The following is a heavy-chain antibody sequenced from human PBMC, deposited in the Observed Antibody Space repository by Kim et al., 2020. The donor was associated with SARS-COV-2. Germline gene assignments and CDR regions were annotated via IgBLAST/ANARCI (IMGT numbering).Heavy chain of an antibody. CDR2: ISSRGRTK. D-gene: IGHD2-15*01. CDR1: GFTFSSYE. Sequence: GGSLRLSCAASGFTFSSYEMNWVRQAPGKGLEWVSYISSRGRTKYYADSVKGRFTISRDNAKNSVYLQMNSLRAEDTAVYYGARTGSGRGNYFDNWGQGILVTVSS. CDR3: ARTGSGRGNYFDN. V-gene: IGHV3-48*03. J-gene: IGHJ4*02.